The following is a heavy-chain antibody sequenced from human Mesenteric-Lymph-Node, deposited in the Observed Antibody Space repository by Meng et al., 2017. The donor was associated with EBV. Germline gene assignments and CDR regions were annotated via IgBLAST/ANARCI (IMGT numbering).Heavy chain of an antibody. Sequence: QLQPQEAGYRLLKPSETLSLTCTGSGGSISTTNYYWSWVRQPPGKGLEWLGGIYYSGITYYNPSLTSRVDLSVDTSKNRFSLKLFSLTTEDTAVYFCVRSRGWTQVEWFDPWGPGILVTVSS. J-gene: IGHJ5*02. V-gene: IGHV4-39*01. CDR1: GGSISTTNYY. D-gene: IGHD3/OR15-3a*01. CDR2: IYYSGIT. CDR3: VRSRGWTQVEWFDP.